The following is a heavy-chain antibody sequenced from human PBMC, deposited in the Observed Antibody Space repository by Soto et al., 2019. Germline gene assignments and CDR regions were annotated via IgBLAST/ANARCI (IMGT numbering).Heavy chain of an antibody. CDR2: INHSGST. D-gene: IGHD2-15*01. CDR3: ASGYCSGGSCYSYMDV. V-gene: IGHV4-34*01. J-gene: IGHJ6*03. CDR1: GGSFSGYY. Sequence: QVQLQQWGAGLSKPSETLSLTCAVYGGSFSGYYWSWIRQPPGKGLEWIGEINHSGSTNYNPSLKSRVTISVNTSKNQFSLKLSSVAAADTAGYYCASGYCSGGSCYSYMDVWGKGTTVTVSS.